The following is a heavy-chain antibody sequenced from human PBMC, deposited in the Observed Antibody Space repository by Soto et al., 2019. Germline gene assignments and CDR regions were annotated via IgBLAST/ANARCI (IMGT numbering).Heavy chain of an antibody. Sequence: SETLSLTCTVASGSLNKYCWSWIRQPPGKELEWIGYICDSGSTNYNPSLTSRVTMSVDTSKNQFSLNLSSMTAADTAIYYCARQGENDYFDFWGQGALVTVSS. CDR2: ICDSGST. CDR1: SGSLNKYC. J-gene: IGHJ4*02. V-gene: IGHV4-59*08. CDR3: ARQGENDYFDF. D-gene: IGHD3-16*01.